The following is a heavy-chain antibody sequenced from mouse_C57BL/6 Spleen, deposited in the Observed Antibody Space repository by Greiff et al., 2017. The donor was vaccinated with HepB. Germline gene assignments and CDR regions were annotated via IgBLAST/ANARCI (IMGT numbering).Heavy chain of an antibody. D-gene: IGHD2-3*01. CDR2: ISDGGSYT. CDR1: GFTFSSYA. Sequence: EVKLVESGGGLVKPGGSLKLSCAASGFTFSSYAMSWVRQTPEKRLEWVATISDGGSYTYYPDNVKGRFTISRDNAKNNLYLQMSHLKSEDTARYYCAREWLLRNYAMDYWGQGTSVTVSS. V-gene: IGHV5-4*01. CDR3: AREWLLRNYAMDY. J-gene: IGHJ4*01.